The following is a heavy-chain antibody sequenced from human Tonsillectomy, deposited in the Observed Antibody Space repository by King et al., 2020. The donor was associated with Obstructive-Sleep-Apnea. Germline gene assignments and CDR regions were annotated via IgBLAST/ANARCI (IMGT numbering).Heavy chain of an antibody. CDR1: GFTFSNAW. CDR2: IKSKADGGTT. J-gene: IGHJ4*02. D-gene: IGHD3-10*01. Sequence: VQLVESGGGLVKPGGSLRLSCAVSGFTFSNAWMSWVRQAPGKGLEWVGRIKSKADGGTTDYAAPVKGRFTISRDDSKNTLYLQMNSLKIEDTGVYYCTTRYYGSGWIIVFDYWGQGTLSPSPQ. V-gene: IGHV3-15*01. CDR3: TTRYYGSGWIIVFDY.